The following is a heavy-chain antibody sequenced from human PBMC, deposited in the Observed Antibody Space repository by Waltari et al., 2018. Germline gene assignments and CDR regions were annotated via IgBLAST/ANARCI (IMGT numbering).Heavy chain of an antibody. CDR2: IIPIVGTA. V-gene: IGHV1-69*13. CDR3: ARDRCSGCSCPAYYFDY. Sequence: QVQLVQSGAEVKKPGSSVKVSCKASGGTFSSYAISWVRQAPGQGLEWMGGIIPIVGTANYAQKFQGRVTITADESTSTAYMELSSLRSEDTAVYYCARDRCSGCSCPAYYFDYWGQGTLVTVSS. D-gene: IGHD2-15*01. CDR1: GGTFSSYA. J-gene: IGHJ4*02.